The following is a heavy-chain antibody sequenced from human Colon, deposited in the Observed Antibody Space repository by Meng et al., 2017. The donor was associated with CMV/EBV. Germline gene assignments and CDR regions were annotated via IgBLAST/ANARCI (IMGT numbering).Heavy chain of an antibody. CDR2: IYSGATTT. Sequence: GGPLRLSCAVSGFPVSANYMAWFRQAPGKGLEWVSIIYSGATTTLYADSVRGRFSISTDNSKNTLYLQMSSLRDEDTAVYYCAREGYFRGFENWGQGTLVTVSS. J-gene: IGHJ1*01. CDR1: GFPVSANY. CDR3: AREGYFRGFEN. D-gene: IGHD1-1*01. V-gene: IGHV3-53*01.